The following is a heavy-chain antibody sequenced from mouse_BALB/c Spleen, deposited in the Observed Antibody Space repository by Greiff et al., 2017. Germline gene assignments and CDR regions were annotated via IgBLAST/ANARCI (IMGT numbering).Heavy chain of an antibody. Sequence: VQLQQSGAELAKPGASVKMSCKASGYTFTSYWMHWVKQRPGQGLEWIGYINPSTGYTEYNQKFKDKATLTADKSSSTAYMQLSSLTSEDSAVYYCARGSLRQFPLDWGQGTTLTVSS. D-gene: IGHD1-1*01. J-gene: IGHJ2*01. V-gene: IGHV1-7*01. CDR3: ARGSLRQFPLD. CDR2: INPSTGYT. CDR1: GYTFTSYW.